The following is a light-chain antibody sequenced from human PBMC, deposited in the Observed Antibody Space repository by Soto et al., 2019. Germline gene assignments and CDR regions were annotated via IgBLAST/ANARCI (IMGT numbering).Light chain of an antibody. CDR2: DVS. CDR1: HSDIGGYNY. V-gene: IGLV2-11*01. CDR3: CSYAANYNFWV. J-gene: IGLJ3*02. Sequence: QSALTQPRSVSGSPGQSVTISCTGTHSDIGGYNYVSWYQQHPGKAPKVVIYDVSRRPSGVPDRFSGSKSGNPASLTISVHQAEDEADYYCCSYAANYNFWVFGGGTKLTVL.